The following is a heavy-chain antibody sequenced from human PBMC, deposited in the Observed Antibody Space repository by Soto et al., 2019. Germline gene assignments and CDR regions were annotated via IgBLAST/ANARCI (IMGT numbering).Heavy chain of an antibody. D-gene: IGHD2-15*01. CDR1: GVIFREST. Sequence: GPRRHSCSASGVIFRESTIYWVRKVPGKGLEAISAVSTSGRSTYYADSVKDRFTISRDNSKNTLFLQMGSLRPEDTAIYYCVKQAHGLDGVAFDYWGQGNQVTVSA. CDR2: VSTSGRST. CDR3: VKQAHGLDGVAFDY. J-gene: IGHJ4*02. V-gene: IGHV3-64D*06.